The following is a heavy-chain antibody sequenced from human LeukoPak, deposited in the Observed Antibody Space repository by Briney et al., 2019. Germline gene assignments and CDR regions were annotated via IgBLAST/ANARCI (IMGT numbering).Heavy chain of an antibody. CDR2: INPNSGGT. J-gene: IGHJ6*02. V-gene: IGHV1-2*02. CDR3: ARGVTATYGMDV. CDR1: GYTFIGYY. Sequence: ASVKVSCKASGYTFIGYYMHWVRQAPGQGLEWMGWINPNSGGTNYAQKFQGRVTMTRDTSISTAYMELSRLRSDDTAVYYCARGVTATYGMDVWGQGTTVTVSS. D-gene: IGHD5-18*01.